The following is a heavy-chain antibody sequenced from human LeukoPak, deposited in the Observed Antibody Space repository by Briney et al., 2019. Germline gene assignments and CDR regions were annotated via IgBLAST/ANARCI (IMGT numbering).Heavy chain of an antibody. J-gene: IGHJ4*02. CDR1: GFTFSSYA. CDR2: ISSNGCST. V-gene: IGHV3-64D*06. CDR3: VKDSTTFIVFDY. D-gene: IGHD2/OR15-2a*01. Sequence: QPGGSLRLSCSASGFTFSSYAMHWARQAPGKGLEYVSAISSNGCSTYYADSVRGRFTISRDNSKNTLYLQMSSLRAEDTAVYYCVKDSTTFIVFDYWGQGTLVTVSS.